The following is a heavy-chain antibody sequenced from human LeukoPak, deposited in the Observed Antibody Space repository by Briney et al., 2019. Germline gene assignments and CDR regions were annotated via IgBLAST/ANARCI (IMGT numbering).Heavy chain of an antibody. V-gene: IGHV3-30*04. J-gene: IGHJ4*02. D-gene: IGHD1-1*01. CDR3: AKDAGQRANNWYYLDY. CDR1: GFSFSSYA. CDR2: ISYDGSNK. Sequence: GRSLRLSCAASGFSFSSYAMHWVRQAPGKGLEWVAVISYDGSNKFYADSVSGRFTISRDNSKNTLYLQMNSLRAEDTAVYYCAKDAGQRANNWYYLDYWGQGTLVTVSS.